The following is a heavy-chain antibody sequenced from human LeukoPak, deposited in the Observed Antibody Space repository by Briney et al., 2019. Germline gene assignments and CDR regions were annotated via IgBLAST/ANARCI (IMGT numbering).Heavy chain of an antibody. D-gene: IGHD4/OR15-4a*01. Sequence: PSETLSLTCTVSGGSISSYYWSWIRQPAGKGLEWIGRIYTSGSTNYNPSLKSRVTMSVDTSKNQFSLKLSSVTAADTAVYYCARDRDYGDKGWFDPWGQGTLVTVSS. V-gene: IGHV4-4*07. CDR2: IYTSGST. CDR3: ARDRDYGDKGWFDP. CDR1: GGSISSYY. J-gene: IGHJ5*02.